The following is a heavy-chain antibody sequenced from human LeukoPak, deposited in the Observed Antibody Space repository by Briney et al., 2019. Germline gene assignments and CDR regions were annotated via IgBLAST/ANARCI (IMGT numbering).Heavy chain of an antibody. J-gene: IGHJ4*02. CDR3: ARVVLAAILDY. D-gene: IGHD2-2*02. CDR1: GGSFSSGDYY. V-gene: IGHV4-30-4*08. Sequence: PSQTLSLTCTVSGGSFSSGDYYWSWIRQPPGKGLEWIGYIYYSGSTYYNPSLKSRVTISVDTSKNQFSLKLSSVTAADTAVYYCARVVLAAILDYCGQGTLVTVSS. CDR2: IYYSGST.